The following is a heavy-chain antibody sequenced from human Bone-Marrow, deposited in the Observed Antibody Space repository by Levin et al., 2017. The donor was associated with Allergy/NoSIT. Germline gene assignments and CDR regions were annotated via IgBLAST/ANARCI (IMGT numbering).Heavy chain of an antibody. CDR1: GGTFSGHG. CDR2: IIPLFGSA. CDR3: ARDPHGISETGINFFDP. Sequence: PGESLKISCKAYGGTFSGHGITWVRQAPGQGLEWMGGIIPLFGSANYAQKFQDRVKFTADESTSTVFMQLKGLTSADTAIYFCARDPHGISETGINFFDPWGQGTLVTVSS. J-gene: IGHJ5*02. D-gene: IGHD2-21*02. V-gene: IGHV1-69*01.